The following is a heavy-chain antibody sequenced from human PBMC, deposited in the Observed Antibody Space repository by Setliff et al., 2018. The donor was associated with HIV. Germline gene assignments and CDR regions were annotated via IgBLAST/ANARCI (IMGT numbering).Heavy chain of an antibody. J-gene: IGHJ4*02. CDR1: TYTFSSYV. V-gene: IGHV1-2*02. Sequence: ASVKVSCKASTYTFSSYVINWVRQAPGQGLEWMGWITNYAQKFQGRVTMTRDTSISTAYMELSRLRSDDTAVYYCARTLPQYTNLFDYWGQGTLVTVSS. D-gene: IGHD5-18*01. CDR2: IT. CDR3: ARTLPQYTNLFDY.